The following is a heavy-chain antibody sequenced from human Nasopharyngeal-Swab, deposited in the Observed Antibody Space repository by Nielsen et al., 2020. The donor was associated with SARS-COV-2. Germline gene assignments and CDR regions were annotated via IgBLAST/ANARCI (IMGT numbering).Heavy chain of an antibody. CDR3: ARDIITGTIVGAFDI. J-gene: IGHJ3*02. D-gene: IGHD1-7*01. Sequence: VRQAPGKGLEWVSYISSSSSTIYYADSVKDRFTISRDNAKNSLYLQMNSLRAEDTAVYYCARDIITGTIVGAFDIWGQGTMVTVSS. CDR2: ISSSSSTI. V-gene: IGHV3-48*01.